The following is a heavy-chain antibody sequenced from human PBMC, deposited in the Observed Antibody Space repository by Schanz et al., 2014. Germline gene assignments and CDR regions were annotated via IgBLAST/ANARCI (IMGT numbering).Heavy chain of an antibody. CDR2: ISYDGSNK. D-gene: IGHD6-13*01. CDR1: GFTFSSYG. J-gene: IGHJ1*01. Sequence: QVQLVESGGDVVQPGRSLRLSCAASGFTFSSYGMHWVRQAPGKGLEWVALISYDGSNKYYADSVKGRFAISRENSKNTMFLQMSSLRPEDTAVYYCATGRAASNFGSEYFLYWGQGTLVTVSS. V-gene: IGHV3-30*19. CDR3: ATGRAASNFGSEYFLY.